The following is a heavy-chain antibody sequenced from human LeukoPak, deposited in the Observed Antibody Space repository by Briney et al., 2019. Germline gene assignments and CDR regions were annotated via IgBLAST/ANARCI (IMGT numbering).Heavy chain of an antibody. J-gene: IGHJ3*02. CDR1: RYTFTGYY. CDR2: INPNSGGT. V-gene: IGHV1-2*06. Sequence: ASVKVSCKASRYTFTGYYMHWVRQAPGQGLEWMGRINPNSGGTSYAQKFQGRVTMTRDTSISTAYMELSRLRSDDTAVYYCARADCSSTSCLNAFDIWGQGTMVTVSS. CDR3: ARADCSSTSCLNAFDI. D-gene: IGHD2-2*01.